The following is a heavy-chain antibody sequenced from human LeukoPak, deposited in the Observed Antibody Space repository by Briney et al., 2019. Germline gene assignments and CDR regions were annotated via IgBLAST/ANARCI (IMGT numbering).Heavy chain of an antibody. CDR3: ARGRDGSSYYFDY. CDR2: IHTGGST. D-gene: IGHD3-10*01. Sequence: PSETLSLTCTVSGGSISSGSFSWSWTRQPAGRGLEWIGRIHTGGSTNYNPSLKSRVTISVDTSKNQFSLKLSSMTAADTAVYYCARGRDGSSYYFDYWGQGSLVTVSS. J-gene: IGHJ4*02. V-gene: IGHV4-61*02. CDR1: GGSISSGSFS.